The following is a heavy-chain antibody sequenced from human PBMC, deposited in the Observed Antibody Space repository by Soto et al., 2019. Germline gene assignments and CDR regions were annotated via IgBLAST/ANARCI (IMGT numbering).Heavy chain of an antibody. Sequence: ASVKVSCKASGYTFTGYYMHWVRQAPGQGLEWMGWINPNSGGTNYAQKFQGWVTMTRDTSISTAYMELSRLRSDDTAVYYCARGEVGYYYYGMYVWGQGTTVTVSS. D-gene: IGHD2-2*01. CDR3: ARGEVGYYYYGMYV. CDR2: INPNSGGT. CDR1: GYTFTGYY. V-gene: IGHV1-2*04. J-gene: IGHJ6*02.